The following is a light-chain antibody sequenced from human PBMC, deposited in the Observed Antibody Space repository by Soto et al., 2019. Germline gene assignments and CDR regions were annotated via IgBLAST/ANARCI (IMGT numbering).Light chain of an antibody. V-gene: IGKV3D-20*02. J-gene: IGKJ1*01. CDR2: GAF. CDR3: HQRQSWPRT. CDR1: QSVSSSY. Sequence: EIVLTQSPATLSLSPGERATLSCGASQSVSSSYIAWYQQKPGQAPRLLIYGAFNRATGIPARFSGSGSGTDFTLTINSLEPEDFAVYYCHQRQSWPRTFGQGTKGDIK.